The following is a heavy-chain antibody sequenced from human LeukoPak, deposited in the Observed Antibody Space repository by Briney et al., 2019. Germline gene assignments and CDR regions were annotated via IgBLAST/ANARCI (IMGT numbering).Heavy chain of an antibody. V-gene: IGHV3-7*03. CDR2: IKQDGSEK. CDR3: ARDLAVRSYYYGMDV. CDR1: GFTFSSYW. J-gene: IGHJ6*02. D-gene: IGHD3-3*01. Sequence: GGSLRLSCAASGFTFSSYWMSWVRQAPGKGLEWVANIKQDGSEKYYVDSVKGRFTISRDNAKNSLYLQMNSLRAEDTAVYYCARDLAVRSYYYGMDVWGQGTTVTVSS.